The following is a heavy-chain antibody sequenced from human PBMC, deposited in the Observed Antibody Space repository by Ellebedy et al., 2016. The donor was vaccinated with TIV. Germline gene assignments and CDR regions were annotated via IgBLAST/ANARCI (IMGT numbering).Heavy chain of an antibody. CDR3: ARWGIAVAGTSFDY. Sequence: GESLKISXAASGFSFSTSAMSWVRQAPGKGLEWVSGISGSGGRTYYADSVKGRFTISRDNSKNTVYLQMNSLRAEDTAVYYCARWGIAVAGTSFDYWGQGTLVTVSS. J-gene: IGHJ4*02. CDR1: GFSFSTSA. D-gene: IGHD6-19*01. V-gene: IGHV3-23*01. CDR2: ISGSGGRT.